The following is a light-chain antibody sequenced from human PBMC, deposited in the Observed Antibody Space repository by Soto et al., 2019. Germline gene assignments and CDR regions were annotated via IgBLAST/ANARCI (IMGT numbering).Light chain of an antibody. CDR3: GSITRSTTSV. V-gene: IGLV2-14*01. CDR2: DVT. J-gene: IGLJ1*01. CDR1: SSDVGGFEY. Sequence: QSVLSQPASVSGSPGQSITISCTGTSSDVGGFEYVSWYQHQPGKAPKLIIYDVTKRPSGVSNRFSASKSGNTASLTISGIQAEDEGDYYCGSITRSTTSVFGTGTKLTDL.